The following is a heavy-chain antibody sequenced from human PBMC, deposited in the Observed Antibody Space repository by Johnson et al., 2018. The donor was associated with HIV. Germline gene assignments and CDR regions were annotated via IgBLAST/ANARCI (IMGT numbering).Heavy chain of an antibody. V-gene: IGHV3-23*04. CDR3: AKGRGYDYDALDF. D-gene: IGHD5-12*01. CDR2: ISGTGGTT. J-gene: IGHJ3*01. Sequence: EVQLVESGGGLVKPGGSLRLSCAASGFTFSNAWMNWVRQAPGKGLEWVSAISGTGGTTYYADSVRGRFSISRDKSKDTLYLQMSSLRAEDTAVYYCAKGRGYDYDALDFWGQGTMVTVST. CDR1: GFTFSNAW.